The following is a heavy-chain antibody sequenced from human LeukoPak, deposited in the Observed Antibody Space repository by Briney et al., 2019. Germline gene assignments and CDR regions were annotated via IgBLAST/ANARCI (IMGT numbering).Heavy chain of an antibody. V-gene: IGHV1-2*02. D-gene: IGHD6-19*01. CDR3: ARDFVSNSAWYEFDY. CDR2: INPDSGVT. Sequence: ASVEVSCKASGYSFTGSLIHWVRQAPGQGLEWMGWINPDSGVTKYAQNFHGRVTMTRDTSTRTVSMEMRSLKSDDTAVYYCARDFVSNSAWYEFDYWGQGTLVTVSS. CDR1: GYSFTGSL. J-gene: IGHJ4*02.